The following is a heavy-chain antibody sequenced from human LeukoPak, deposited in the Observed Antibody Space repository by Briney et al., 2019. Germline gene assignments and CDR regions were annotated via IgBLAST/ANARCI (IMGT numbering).Heavy chain of an antibody. J-gene: IGHJ6*02. CDR1: GFTFSRHW. Sequence: GGSLRLSCAASGFTFSRHWMTWVRQAPGKGLEWVSYISSSSSTIYYADSVKGRFTISRDNAKNSLYLQMNSLRAEDTAVYYCARILSGYSSSWSSLTHYGMDVWGQGTTVTVSS. CDR3: ARILSGYSSSWSSLTHYGMDV. V-gene: IGHV3-48*01. D-gene: IGHD6-13*01. CDR2: ISSSSSTI.